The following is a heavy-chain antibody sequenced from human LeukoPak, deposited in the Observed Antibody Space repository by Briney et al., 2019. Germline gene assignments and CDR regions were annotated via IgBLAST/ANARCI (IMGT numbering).Heavy chain of an antibody. CDR3: ARTNGRFGELLLDY. CDR2: IYSGGST. D-gene: IGHD3-10*01. J-gene: IGHJ4*02. V-gene: IGHV3-53*01. Sequence: GGSLRLSCAASGFTVSSNYMSWVRQAPGKGLEWVSVIYSGGSTYYADSVKGRFTISRDNSKNTLYLQINSLRAEDTAVYYCARTNGRFGELLLDYWGQGTLVTVSS. CDR1: GFTVSSNY.